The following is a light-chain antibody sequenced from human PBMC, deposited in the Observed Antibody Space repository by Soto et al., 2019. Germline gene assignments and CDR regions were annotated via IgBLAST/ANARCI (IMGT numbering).Light chain of an antibody. V-gene: IGKV1-33*01. CDR2: DAS. CDR3: QQYDNVPLT. J-gene: IGKJ4*01. Sequence: DIQMTQSPSTLSASLGDRVTLTCRASQSISSWLAWYQHKPGEAPKLLIYDASKLEAGVPSRFSGRGSGTDFTFSISSLQPEDIATYYCQQYDNVPLTFGGGTKVDIK. CDR1: QSISSW.